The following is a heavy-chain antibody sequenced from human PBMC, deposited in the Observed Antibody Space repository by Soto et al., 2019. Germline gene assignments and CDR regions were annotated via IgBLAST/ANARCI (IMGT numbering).Heavy chain of an antibody. J-gene: IGHJ6*02. CDR3: ARSGWNSPYYAHGLDV. D-gene: IGHD6-19*01. V-gene: IGHV1-18*01. CDR1: GYIFTAYG. Sequence: ASVKVSWKASGYIFTAYGVTWVRQAQGQGLELLGWISPYNDNTHYGQNFQGRLTMATELSTGTAYMELTSLRSDDTAVYYCARSGWNSPYYAHGLDVWGQGTTVTVSS. CDR2: ISPYNDNT.